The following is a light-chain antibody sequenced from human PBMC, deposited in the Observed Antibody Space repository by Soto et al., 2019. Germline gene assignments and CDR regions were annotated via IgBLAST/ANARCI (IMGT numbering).Light chain of an antibody. CDR1: SSDVGGYNY. CDR2: EVS. Sequence: QSVLTQPPSASGSPGQSVTISCTGTSSDVGGYNYVSWYQQHPGKAPKLMIDEVSKRPSGVPDRFSGSKSGNTASLTVSGLQAEDEADYYCSSYAGSNNFVVFGGGTKLPVL. V-gene: IGLV2-8*01. J-gene: IGLJ2*01. CDR3: SSYAGSNNFVV.